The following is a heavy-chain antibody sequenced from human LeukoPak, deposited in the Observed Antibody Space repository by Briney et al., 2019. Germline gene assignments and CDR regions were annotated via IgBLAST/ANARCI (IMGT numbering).Heavy chain of an antibody. V-gene: IGHV3-53*01. D-gene: IGHD6-13*01. CDR3: ARDAPQVPAAGVLAS. CDR1: GFTVGDNY. J-gene: IGHJ5*02. CDR2: MYSGGDT. Sequence: GGSLRLSCAASGFTVGDNYMSWVRQAPGKGLEWVSAMYSGGDTYYADSVKGRFTFSRDISKNTLYLQMNGLRTEDTAMYYCARDAPQVPAAGVLASWGQGTLVTVSS.